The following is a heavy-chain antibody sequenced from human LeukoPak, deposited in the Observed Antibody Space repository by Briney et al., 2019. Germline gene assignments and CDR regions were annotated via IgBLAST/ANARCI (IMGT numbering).Heavy chain of an antibody. CDR2: INHSGST. J-gene: IGHJ4*02. CDR3: ARVDYDFWSGYYPRGPLDY. CDR1: GGSFSGYY. Sequence: PSGTLSLTCAVYGGSFSGYYWSWIRQPPGKGLEWIGEINHSGSTNYNPSLKSRVTISVDTSKNQFSLKLSSVTAADTAVYYCARVDYDFWSGYYPRGPLDYWGQGTLVTVSS. V-gene: IGHV4-34*01. D-gene: IGHD3-3*01.